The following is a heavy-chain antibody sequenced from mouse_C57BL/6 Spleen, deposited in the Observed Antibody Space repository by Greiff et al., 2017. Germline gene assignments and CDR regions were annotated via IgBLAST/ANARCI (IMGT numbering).Heavy chain of an antibody. CDR1: GFTFSDYG. CDR2: ISSGSSTN. CDR3: ARRDYDGVAY. D-gene: IGHD2-4*01. V-gene: IGHV5-17*01. Sequence: DVMLVESGGGLVKPGGSLKLSCAASGFTFSDYGMHWVRQAPEQGLEWVAYISSGSSTNYYADTVKGRFTISRDKAKNTLFLQMTSLRSEDTAMYYCARRDYDGVAYWGQGTLVTVSA. J-gene: IGHJ3*01.